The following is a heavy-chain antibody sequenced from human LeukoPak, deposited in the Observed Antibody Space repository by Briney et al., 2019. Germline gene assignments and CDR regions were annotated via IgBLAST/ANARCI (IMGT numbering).Heavy chain of an antibody. CDR2: ISSSSGYI. V-gene: IGHV3-21*01. CDR3: ARLDYYYAMDV. Sequence: PGGSLRLSCAASGFTFSTYSMNWVRQAPGKGLEWVSSISSSSGYIHYADSVKGRFTISRDNAKNSLYLQMNSLRAEDTAVYYCARLDYYYAMDVWGLGTTVTVS. CDR1: GFTFSTYS. J-gene: IGHJ6*02. D-gene: IGHD6-6*01.